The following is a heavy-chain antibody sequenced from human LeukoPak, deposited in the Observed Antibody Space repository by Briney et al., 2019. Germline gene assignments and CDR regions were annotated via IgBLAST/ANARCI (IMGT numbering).Heavy chain of an antibody. Sequence: SVKVSCKASGGTFSSYAISWVRQAPGQGLEWMGGIIPIFGTANYAQKFQGRVTMTRDMSTSTVYMELSSLRPEDTAVYYCARDLGDIVTTIPGYWGQGTLVTVSS. V-gene: IGHV1-69*05. D-gene: IGHD5-12*01. CDR1: GGTFSSYA. CDR3: ARDLGDIVTTIPGY. J-gene: IGHJ4*02. CDR2: IIPIFGTA.